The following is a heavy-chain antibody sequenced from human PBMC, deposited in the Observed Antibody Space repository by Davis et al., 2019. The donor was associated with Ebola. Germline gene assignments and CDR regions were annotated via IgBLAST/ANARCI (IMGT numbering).Heavy chain of an antibody. CDR1: GFTFSSYW. J-gene: IGHJ4*02. V-gene: IGHV3-74*01. Sequence: GESLKISCAASGFTFSSYWMHWVRQAPGKGLVWVSRINSDGSSTSYADSVKGRFTISRDNAKNTLYLQMNSLRAEDTAVYYCAGYGYYYDSSGYYAHWDYWGQGTLVTVSS. CDR3: AGYGYYYDSSGYYAHWDY. CDR2: INSDGSST. D-gene: IGHD3-22*01.